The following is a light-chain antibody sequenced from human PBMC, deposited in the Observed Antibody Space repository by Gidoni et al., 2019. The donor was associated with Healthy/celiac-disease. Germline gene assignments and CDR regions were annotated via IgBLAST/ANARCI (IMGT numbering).Light chain of an antibody. CDR3: QQYNSYLYT. J-gene: IGKJ2*01. Sequence: DLQMTQSPSTLSASVGDRVTIPCRASQSLSSWLAWYQQKPGKAPKLLIYKASSLESGVPSRFSGSGSGTEFTLTISSLQPDDFATYYCQQYNSYLYTFGQGTKLEIK. CDR1: QSLSSW. V-gene: IGKV1-5*03. CDR2: KAS.